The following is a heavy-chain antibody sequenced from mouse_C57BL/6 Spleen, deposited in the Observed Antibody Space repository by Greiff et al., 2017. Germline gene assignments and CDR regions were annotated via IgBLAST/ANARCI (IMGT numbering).Heavy chain of an antibody. CDR3: AKIYDGYFYAMDY. CDR1: GFSLTSYG. CDR2: IWRGGST. V-gene: IGHV2-5*01. J-gene: IGHJ4*01. D-gene: IGHD2-3*01. Sequence: QVQLQQSGPGLVQPSQSLSITCTVSGFSLTSYGVHWVRQSPGKGLEWLGVIWRGGSTDYNAAFMSRLSITKDNSKSQVFFKMNSLQADDTAIYYCAKIYDGYFYAMDYWGQGTSVTVSS.